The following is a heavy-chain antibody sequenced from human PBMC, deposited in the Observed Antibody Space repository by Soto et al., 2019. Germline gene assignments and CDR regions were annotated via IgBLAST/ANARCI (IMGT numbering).Heavy chain of an antibody. CDR3: AKRGYYDSSGYYYSYYFDY. Sequence: PGGSLRLSCAASGFTFSSYAMSWVRQAPGKGLEWVSAISGSGGSTYYADSVKGRFTISRDNSKNTLYLQMNSLRAEDTAVYYCAKRGYYDSSGYYYSYYFDYWGQGTLVTVSS. CDR2: ISGSGGST. CDR1: GFTFSSYA. D-gene: IGHD3-22*01. V-gene: IGHV3-23*01. J-gene: IGHJ4*02.